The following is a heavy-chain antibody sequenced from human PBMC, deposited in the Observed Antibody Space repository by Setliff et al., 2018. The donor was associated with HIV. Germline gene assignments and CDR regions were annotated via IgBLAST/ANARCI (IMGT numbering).Heavy chain of an antibody. Sequence: SETLSLTCTVSGGSISNYSWGWIRQPPGKGLQYIGFVHDSGTTDYNPSLKSRVAMSVDTSRSQFSLKLRSVTAADTAVYYCARHKTNYDFYAFDVWGQGTMVSV. CDR2: VHDSGTT. V-gene: IGHV4-59*08. CDR3: ARHKTNYDFYAFDV. J-gene: IGHJ3*01. CDR1: GGSISNYS. D-gene: IGHD3-3*01.